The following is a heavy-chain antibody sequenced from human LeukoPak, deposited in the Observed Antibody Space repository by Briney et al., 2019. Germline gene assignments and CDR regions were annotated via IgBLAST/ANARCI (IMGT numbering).Heavy chain of an antibody. V-gene: IGHV3-30-3*01. D-gene: IGHD6-19*01. J-gene: IGHJ4*02. CDR3: ARDQSLALLYSSGWYTGFDY. Sequence: GGSLRLSCAASGFTFSSYAMHWVRQAPGKGLEWVAVISYDGSNKYYADSVKGRFTISRDNSKNTLYLQMNSLRAEDTAVYYCARDQSLALLYSSGWYTGFDYWGQGTLVTVSS. CDR1: GFTFSSYA. CDR2: ISYDGSNK.